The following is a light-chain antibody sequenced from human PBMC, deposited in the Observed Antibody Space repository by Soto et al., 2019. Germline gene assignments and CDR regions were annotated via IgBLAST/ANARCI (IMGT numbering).Light chain of an antibody. CDR1: QSVSSY. V-gene: IGKV3-11*01. J-gene: IGKJ1*01. Sequence: EIVLTQSPATLSLSPGERATISCRASQSVSSYLVWYQQKPGQAPRLLMSDASNRATGIPARFSGSGSGTDFTLTISSLEPEDFAVYYCQQRSNWPRTFGQGTKV. CDR3: QQRSNWPRT. CDR2: DAS.